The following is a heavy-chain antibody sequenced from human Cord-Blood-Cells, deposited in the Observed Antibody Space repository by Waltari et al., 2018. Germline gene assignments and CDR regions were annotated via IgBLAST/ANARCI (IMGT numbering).Heavy chain of an antibody. D-gene: IGHD6-6*01. Sequence: QAQPVPSGAEVKEPGSFAQVPWQASGGTFSSSVTRWVRPAPGQGLGWMGRIIPIFGTANYAQEFHGRVTITADESTSTAYLGLSSLRTEGPAGYYCAREVRGAARPWWYFHLWGRWTLVTVSS. CDR1: GGTFSSSV. CDR3: AREVRGAARPWWYFHL. CDR2: IIPIFGTA. J-gene: IGHJ2*01. V-gene: IGHV1-69*01.